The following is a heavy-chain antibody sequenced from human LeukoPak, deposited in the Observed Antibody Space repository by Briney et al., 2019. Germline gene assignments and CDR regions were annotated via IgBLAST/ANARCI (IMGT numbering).Heavy chain of an antibody. V-gene: IGHV3-43*02. J-gene: IGHJ6*02. CDR1: GFTFDDNA. CDR3: AKDQFGSGSYSLGGMDV. D-gene: IGHD3-10*01. CDR2: ISGDGGTI. Sequence: GGSLRLSCAASGFTFDDNAMHWVRQAPGKGLEWVSLISGDGGTIYYADSVKGRFTISRDNSKNSLYLQMNSLRTEDTALYYCAKDQFGSGSYSLGGMDVWGQGTTVTVSS.